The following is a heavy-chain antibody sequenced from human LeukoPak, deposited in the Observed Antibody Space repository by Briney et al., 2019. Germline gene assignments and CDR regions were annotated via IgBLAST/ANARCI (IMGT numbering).Heavy chain of an antibody. CDR2: ISSSSSYI. V-gene: IGHV3-21*01. CDR1: GFTFSSYS. Sequence: GGSLRLSCAASGFTFSSYSMNWVRQAPGKGLEWVSSISSSSSYIYYADSVKGRFTISRDNAKNSLSLQTNSLRAEDTAVYYCARGLGTTVTNEYYYDSSGYYDGGLDYWGQGTLVTVSS. CDR3: ARGLGTTVTNEYYYDSSGYYDGGLDY. D-gene: IGHD3-22*01. J-gene: IGHJ4*02.